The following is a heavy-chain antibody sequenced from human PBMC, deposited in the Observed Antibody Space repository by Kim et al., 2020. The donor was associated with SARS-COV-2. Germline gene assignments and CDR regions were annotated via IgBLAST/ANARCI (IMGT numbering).Heavy chain of an antibody. J-gene: IGHJ4*02. CDR3: ARDPGYGFYYFDN. D-gene: IGHD5-12*01. Sequence: YADAVKSRFTISRDNSRNTLYLRRNSLGAEDTTVYHCARDPGYGFYYFDNWGQGTLVTVSS. V-gene: IGHV3-33*01.